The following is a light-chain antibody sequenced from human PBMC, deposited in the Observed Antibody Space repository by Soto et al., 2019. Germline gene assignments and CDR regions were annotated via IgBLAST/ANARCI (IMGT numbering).Light chain of an antibody. CDR2: AAS. Sequence: DIQLTQSPSFLSASVGDRVTITCRASQGIASYLAWYQQKPGKAPKLLIYAASTLQSGVPSRFSGSGSGTEFTLPISSLQPEDFATYYCQQLNSYPRTFGQGTKVELK. J-gene: IGKJ1*01. V-gene: IGKV1-9*01. CDR1: QGIASY. CDR3: QQLNSYPRT.